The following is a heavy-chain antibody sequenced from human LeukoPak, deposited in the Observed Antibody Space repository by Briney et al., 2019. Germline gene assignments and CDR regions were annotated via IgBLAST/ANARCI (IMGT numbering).Heavy chain of an antibody. J-gene: IGHJ4*02. CDR3: AREAQLPYSSSWYDACDY. D-gene: IGHD6-13*01. CDR1: GFTFSDYY. V-gene: IGHV3-11*01. CDR2: ISSSGSTI. Sequence: PGGSLRLSCAASGFTFSDYYMSWIRQAPGKGLEWVSYISSSGSTIYYADSVKGQFTISRDNAKNSLYLQMNSLRAEDTAVYYCAREAQLPYSSSWYDACDYWGQGTLVTVSS.